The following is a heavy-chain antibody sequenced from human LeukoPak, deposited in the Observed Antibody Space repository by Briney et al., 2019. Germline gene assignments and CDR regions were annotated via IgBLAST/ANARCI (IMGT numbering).Heavy chain of an antibody. J-gene: IGHJ4*02. CDR2: VNKDGTST. CDR3: ARGGTRSFDQ. V-gene: IGHV3-74*01. Sequence: VGSLTLSWAFSGFTFSSYWMHWVRHAPGKGLEWVSRVNKDGTSTNYADSVKGRFTISRDNAKNTLYLQMNSLRAEDTAVYYCARGGTRSFDQWGQGTLVTVSS. CDR1: GFTFSSYW.